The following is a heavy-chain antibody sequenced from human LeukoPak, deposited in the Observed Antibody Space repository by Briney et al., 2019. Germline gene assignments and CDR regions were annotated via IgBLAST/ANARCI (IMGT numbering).Heavy chain of an antibody. D-gene: IGHD2-2*01. CDR1: GFTFSSYA. J-gene: IGHJ4*02. Sequence: PGRSLRLSCAASGFTFSSYAMHWVRQAPGKGLEWVAVISYDGSNKYYADSVEGRFTISRDNSKNTLYLQMNSLRAEDTAVYYCARAGGDIVVVPAAPFDYWGQGTLVTVSS. CDR2: ISYDGSNK. V-gene: IGHV3-30-3*01. CDR3: ARAGGDIVVVPAAPFDY.